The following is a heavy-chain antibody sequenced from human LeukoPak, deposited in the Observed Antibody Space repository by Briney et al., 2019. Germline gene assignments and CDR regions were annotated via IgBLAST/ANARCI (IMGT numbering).Heavy chain of an antibody. D-gene: IGHD3-10*01. Sequence: SETLSLTCAVYGGSFSGYYWSWIRQPPKKGLEWIGSTDHSGNSFYNPSLKSRVTISVDTSNNQISLTLSSVSAADTAVYFCAREPYTSGRYYNPFDPWGQGTLVTVSS. CDR3: AREPYTSGRYYNPFDP. V-gene: IGHV4-34*01. CDR2: TDHSGNS. J-gene: IGHJ5*02. CDR1: GGSFSGYY.